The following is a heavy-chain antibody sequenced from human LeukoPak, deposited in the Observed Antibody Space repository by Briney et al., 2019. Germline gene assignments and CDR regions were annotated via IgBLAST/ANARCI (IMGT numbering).Heavy chain of an antibody. V-gene: IGHV4-31*03. D-gene: IGHD2-15*01. J-gene: IGHJ5*02. Sequence: KPSETLSLTCTVSGGSISSGGYYWSWIRQHPGKGLEWIGYIYYSGSTYYNPSLKSRVTISVDTSKNQFSLKLSSVTAADTAVYYCAAQDVNWFDPWGQGTLVTVSS. CDR3: AAQDVNWFDP. CDR1: GGSISSGGYY. CDR2: IYYSGST.